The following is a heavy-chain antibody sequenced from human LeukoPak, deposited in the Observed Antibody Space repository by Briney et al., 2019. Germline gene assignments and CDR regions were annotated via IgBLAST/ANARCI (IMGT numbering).Heavy chain of an antibody. Sequence: GGSLRLSCAAPGFTFSTYAMSWVRQAPGKGLEWVSAISGSGGSTYSADSVKGRFTISRDNSKNTLYLQMNSLRAEDTAVYYCAKRGYYYDSSGYYYFDYWGRGTLVTVSS. V-gene: IGHV3-23*01. CDR1: GFTFSTYA. CDR3: AKRGYYYDSSGYYYFDY. J-gene: IGHJ4*02. CDR2: ISGSGGST. D-gene: IGHD3-22*01.